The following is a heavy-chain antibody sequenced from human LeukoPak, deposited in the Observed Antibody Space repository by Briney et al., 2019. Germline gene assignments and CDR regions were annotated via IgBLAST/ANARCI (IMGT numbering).Heavy chain of an antibody. CDR2: IYYSGST. CDR3: ASPKSYNFWRPDAFDI. Sequence: PSETLSLTCTVSGGSISSSSYYWGWIRQPPGKGLEWIGSIYYSGSTYYNPSLKSRVTISVDTSKNQFSLKLSSVTAADTAVYYCASPKSYNFWRPDAFDIWGQGTMVTVSS. CDR1: GGSISSSSYY. J-gene: IGHJ3*02. D-gene: IGHD3-3*01. V-gene: IGHV4-39*01.